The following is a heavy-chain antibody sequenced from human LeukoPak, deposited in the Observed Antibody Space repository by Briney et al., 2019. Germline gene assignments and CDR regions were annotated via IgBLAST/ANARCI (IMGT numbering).Heavy chain of an antibody. D-gene: IGHD3-22*01. CDR3: AKGSRTRITMIVVVGASDAFDI. Sequence: GGSLRLSCAASGFTFSSYAMSWVCQAPGKGLEWVSAISGSGGSTYYADSVKGRFTISRDNSKNTLYLQMNSLRAEDTAVYYCAKGSRTRITMIVVVGASDAFDIWGQGTMVTVSS. CDR2: ISGSGGST. V-gene: IGHV3-23*01. J-gene: IGHJ3*02. CDR1: GFTFSSYA.